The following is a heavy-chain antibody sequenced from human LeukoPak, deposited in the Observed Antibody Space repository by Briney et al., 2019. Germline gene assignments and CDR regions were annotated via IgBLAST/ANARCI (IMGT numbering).Heavy chain of an antibody. CDR3: ARDSSGYLD. CDR1: GGSIRSSYYY. Sequence: TLSLTCTVSGGSIRSSYYYWGWIRQPPGKGLEWIGYIYHSGSTYYNPSLKSRVTISVDRSKNRFSLKLSSVTAADTAVYYCARDSSGYLDWGQGTLVTVSS. CDR2: IYHSGST. D-gene: IGHD3-22*01. J-gene: IGHJ4*02. V-gene: IGHV4-30-2*01.